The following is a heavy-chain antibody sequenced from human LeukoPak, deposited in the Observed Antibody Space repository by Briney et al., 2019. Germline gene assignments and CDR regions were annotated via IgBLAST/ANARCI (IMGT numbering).Heavy chain of an antibody. CDR3: ARDLRFWSGYHQGTYWFDP. CDR2: IIPIFGTA. D-gene: IGHD3-3*01. V-gene: IGHV1-69*05. Sequence: SVKVSCKASGGTFSSYAISWVRQAPGQGLEWMGGIIPIFGTANYAQKFQGRVTITTDESTSTAYMELSSLRSEDTAVYYCARDLRFWSGYHQGTYWFDPWGQGTLVTVSS. J-gene: IGHJ5*02. CDR1: GGTFSSYA.